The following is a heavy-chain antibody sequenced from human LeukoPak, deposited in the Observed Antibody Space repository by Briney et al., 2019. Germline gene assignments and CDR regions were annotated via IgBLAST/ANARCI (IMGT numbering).Heavy chain of an antibody. CDR3: ARDCSGGSCYSGLSWFDP. V-gene: IGHV1-18*01. J-gene: IGHJ5*02. CDR2: ISAYNGNT. D-gene: IGHD2-15*01. Sequence: ASVKVSCKSSGYNYGSYYLSWVRQAPGQGLEWMGWISAYNGNTNYAQKLQGRVTMTTDTSTSTAYMELRSLRSDDTAVYYCARDCSGGSCYSGLSWFDPWGQGTLVTVSS. CDR1: GYNYGSYY.